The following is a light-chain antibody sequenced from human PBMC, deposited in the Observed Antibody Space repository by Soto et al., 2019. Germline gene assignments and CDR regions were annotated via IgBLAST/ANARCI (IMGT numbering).Light chain of an antibody. CDR2: DAS. J-gene: IGKJ2*01. CDR1: QSVNNK. Sequence: EVALTQSPATLSVSPGERATLSCRAGQSVNNKLAWYQQTPGQPPRLLIYDASTRATGVPGRFSGSGSGTEFTLTISSLQSEDFAVYYCQQYNHWPTFGQGTKLEIK. CDR3: QQYNHWPT. V-gene: IGKV3-15*01.